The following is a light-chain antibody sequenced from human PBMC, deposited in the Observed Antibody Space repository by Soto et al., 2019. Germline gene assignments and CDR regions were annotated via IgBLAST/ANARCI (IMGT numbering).Light chain of an antibody. V-gene: IGKV3D-20*02. CDR3: QQRSNWES. CDR1: QSVSSSY. J-gene: IGKJ3*01. CDR2: GAS. Sequence: EIVLTQSPGTLSLSPGERATLSCRASQSVSSSYLAWYQQKPGQAPRLLIYGASSRATGIPDRFSGSGSGTDFTLTISRLEPEDFAIYYCQQRSNWESFGPGTKVDIK.